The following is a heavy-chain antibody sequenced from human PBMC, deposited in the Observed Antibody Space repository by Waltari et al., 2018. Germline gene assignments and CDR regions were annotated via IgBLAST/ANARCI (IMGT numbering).Heavy chain of an antibody. CDR2: IYYSGST. J-gene: IGHJ6*02. CDR3: ARHSAYAGTGYYYGMDV. CDR1: GGSISSNNYY. D-gene: IGHD6-13*01. Sequence: QLQLQESGPGLVKPSETLSLTCAVSGGSISSNNYYWDGIRQPPGKGLEWIGSIYYSGSTYYNPSLKSRVTISVDTSKNHFSLKLGSVTAADTSLYYCARHSAYAGTGYYYGMDVWGQGTTVTVSS. V-gene: IGHV4-39*01.